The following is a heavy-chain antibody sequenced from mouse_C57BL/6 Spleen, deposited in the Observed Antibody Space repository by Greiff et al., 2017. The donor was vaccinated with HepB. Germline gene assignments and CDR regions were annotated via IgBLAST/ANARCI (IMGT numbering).Heavy chain of an antibody. CDR3: ARSLDCYYSMDY. D-gene: IGHD2-4*01. V-gene: IGHV1-69*01. CDR2: IDPSDSYT. J-gene: IGHJ4*01. Sequence: QVQLQQPGAELVMPGASVKLSCKASGYTFTSYWMHWVKQRPGQGLEWIGEIDPSDSYTNYNQKFKGKSTLTVDKSSSTAYMQLSSLTSEDSAVYYCARSLDCYYSMDYWGQGTSVTVSS. CDR1: GYTFTSYW.